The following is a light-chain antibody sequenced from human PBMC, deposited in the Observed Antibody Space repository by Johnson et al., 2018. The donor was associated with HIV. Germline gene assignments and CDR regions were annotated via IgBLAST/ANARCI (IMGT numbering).Light chain of an antibody. J-gene: IGLJ1*01. CDR1: SSNIGNNY. CDR3: GTWDSSLSGV. Sequence: QSVLTQPPSVSAAPGQKVTISCSGSSSNIGNNYVSWYQQLPGTAPKLLIYDNNKRPSGIPDRFSGSKSGTLATLGITGLQTGDEADYYCGTWDSSLSGVFGTGTKVTCL. V-gene: IGLV1-51*01. CDR2: DNN.